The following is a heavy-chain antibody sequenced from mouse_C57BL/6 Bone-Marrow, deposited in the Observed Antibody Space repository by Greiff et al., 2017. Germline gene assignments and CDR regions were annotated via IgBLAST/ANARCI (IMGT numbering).Heavy chain of an antibody. J-gene: IGHJ2*01. D-gene: IGHD1-1*01. CDR3: TSPYYYGSSYGY. V-gene: IGHV14-1*01. Sequence: VQLKESGAELVRPGASVKLSCTASGFNIKDYYMHWVKQRPEQGLEWIGRIDPEDGDTEYAPKFQGKATMTADTSSNTAYMQLSSLTSEDTAVYYCTSPYYYGSSYGYGGQGTTLTVSS. CDR2: IDPEDGDT. CDR1: GFNIKDYY.